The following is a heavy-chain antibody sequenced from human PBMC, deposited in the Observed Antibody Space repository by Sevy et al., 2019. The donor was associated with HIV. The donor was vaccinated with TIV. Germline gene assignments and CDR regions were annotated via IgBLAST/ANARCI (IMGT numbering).Heavy chain of an antibody. CDR3: ARDRNSRGDAFDI. J-gene: IGHJ3*02. CDR2: IYYSGCT. D-gene: IGHD1-7*01. Sequence: SETLSLTCTVSGGSVSSGSYYWSWIRQPPGKGLEWIGYIYYSGCTNYNPSLKSRVTISVDTSKNQFSLKLSSVTAADTAVYYCARDRNSRGDAFDIWGQGTMVTVSS. V-gene: IGHV4-61*01. CDR1: GGSVSSGSYY.